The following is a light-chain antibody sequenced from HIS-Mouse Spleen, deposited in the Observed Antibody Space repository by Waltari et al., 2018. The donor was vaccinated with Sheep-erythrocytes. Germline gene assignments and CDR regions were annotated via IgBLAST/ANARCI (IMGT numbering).Light chain of an antibody. CDR1: QDISNY. CDR3: QQYDNLLT. CDR2: DAS. J-gene: IGKJ4*01. Sequence: DIQMTQSPSSLSASVGDRVTITCQASQDISNYLNWYQQKPGKAPKLLIYDASNLETGVPSRFSGSGSGKDFTFTISSLQPEDIATYYCQQYDNLLTFGGGTK. V-gene: IGKV1-33*01.